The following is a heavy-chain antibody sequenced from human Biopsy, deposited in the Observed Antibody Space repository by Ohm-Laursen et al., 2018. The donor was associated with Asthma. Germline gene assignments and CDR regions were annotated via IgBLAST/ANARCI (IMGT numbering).Heavy chain of an antibody. CDR2: IIPMFGTT. Sequence: VASVKVSCNVSGGTFSNYVFSWVRQAPGQGLEWMGGIIPMFGTTKYTQKFQARVSITADEATSTVYMELSSLRSEDTAVYYCARVLTTEEGDTWFDPWGQGTLVTVSS. D-gene: IGHD4-11*01. CDR3: ARVLTTEEGDTWFDP. CDR1: GGTFSNYV. V-gene: IGHV1-69*13. J-gene: IGHJ5*02.